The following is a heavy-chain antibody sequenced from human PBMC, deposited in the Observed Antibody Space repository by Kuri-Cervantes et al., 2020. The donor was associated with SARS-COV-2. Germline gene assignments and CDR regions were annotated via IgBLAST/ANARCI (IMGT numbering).Heavy chain of an antibody. V-gene: IGHV4-4*07. D-gene: IGHD2-2*01. CDR3: ARGLYCSSTSCYRKTDYYYYMDV. Sequence: SETLSLTCTVSGGSISSYYWSWIRQPAGKGLEWIGRIYTSGSTNYNPSPKSRVTMSVDTSKNQFSLKLSSVTAADTAVYYCARGLYCSSTSCYRKTDYYYYMDVWGKGTTVTVSS. CDR1: GGSISSYY. J-gene: IGHJ6*03. CDR2: IYTSGST.